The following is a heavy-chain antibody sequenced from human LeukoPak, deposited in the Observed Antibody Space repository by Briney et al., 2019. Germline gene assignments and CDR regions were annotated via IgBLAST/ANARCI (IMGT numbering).Heavy chain of an antibody. D-gene: IGHD1-26*01. V-gene: IGHV3-74*01. CDR2: INSGGSGT. Sequence: GGSLRLSCAASGFTFSSYWMHWVRQAPGKGLVWVSRINSGGSGTTYADSVKGRFTISRDDSKNTLYLQLNSLRAEDTAVYYCAKAGSIKFDYWGQGTLVTVSS. CDR3: AKAGSIKFDY. J-gene: IGHJ4*02. CDR1: GFTFSSYW.